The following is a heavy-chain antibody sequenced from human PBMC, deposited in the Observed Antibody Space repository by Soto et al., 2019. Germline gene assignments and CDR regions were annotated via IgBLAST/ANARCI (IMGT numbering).Heavy chain of an antibody. Sequence: PGGSLRLSCAASGFTFSSYYMHWVRQTPGKGLVWVSRISNDGTSTDYAESAQGRFTISRDSAKNTLYLQMNSLRAEDTSVYYCARGLYGVSVGFDRWGQGTLVTVSS. CDR2: ISNDGTST. D-gene: IGHD3-16*01. CDR3: ARGLYGVSVGFDR. J-gene: IGHJ4*02. CDR1: GFTFSSYY. V-gene: IGHV3-74*01.